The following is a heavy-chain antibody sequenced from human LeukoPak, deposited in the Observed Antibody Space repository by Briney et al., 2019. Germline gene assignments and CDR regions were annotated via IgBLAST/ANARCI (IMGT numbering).Heavy chain of an antibody. Sequence: GGSLRLSCAASGFTFSSYAMSWVRQAPGKGLEWVAFIRYDGSNKYYADSVKGRFTISRDNSKNTPYLQVNSLRAEDTAVYYCAKETTTVTGVAFDIWGQGTMVTVSS. CDR3: AKETTTVTGVAFDI. CDR1: GFTFSSYA. V-gene: IGHV3-30*02. J-gene: IGHJ3*02. CDR2: IRYDGSNK. D-gene: IGHD4-17*01.